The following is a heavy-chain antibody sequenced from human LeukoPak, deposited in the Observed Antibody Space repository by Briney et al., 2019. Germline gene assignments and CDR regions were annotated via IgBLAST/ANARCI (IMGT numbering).Heavy chain of an antibody. CDR1: GFTFSSYW. D-gene: IGHD4-17*01. J-gene: IGHJ4*02. Sequence: GGSLRLSCAASGFTFSSYWMHWVRQTPGKGLVWVSRINGAGSSISYADSVKGRVTISRDNAKNTLYLQMNNLRAENTAVYYCARGGDYKDDYWGQGTLVTVSS. CDR3: ARGGDYKDDY. V-gene: IGHV3-74*01. CDR2: INGAGSSI.